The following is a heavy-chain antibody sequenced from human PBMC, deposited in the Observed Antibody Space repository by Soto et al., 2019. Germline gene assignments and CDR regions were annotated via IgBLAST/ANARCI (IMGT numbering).Heavy chain of an antibody. D-gene: IGHD2-2*01. Sequence: GASVKVSCKASGGTFSSYTISWVRQAPGQGLEWMGRIIPILGIANYAQKFQGRVTITADKSTSTAYMELSSLRSEDTAVYYCARDKDIIVVVPAAMDVGWFDPWGQGTLVTVSS. CDR1: GGTFSSYT. CDR2: IIPILGIA. CDR3: ARDKDIIVVVPAAMDVGWFDP. V-gene: IGHV1-69*04. J-gene: IGHJ5*02.